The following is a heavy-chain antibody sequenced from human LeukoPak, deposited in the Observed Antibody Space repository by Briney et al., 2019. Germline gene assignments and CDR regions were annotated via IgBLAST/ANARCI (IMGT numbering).Heavy chain of an antibody. J-gene: IGHJ4*02. V-gene: IGHV3-30*04. CDR1: GFTFSTYA. D-gene: IGHD3-22*01. Sequence: GGSLRLSCAASGFTFSTYAMHWVRQAPGKGLEWVAVISYDGSSKYYADSVKGRFTISRDNSKNTLYLQMNSLRAEDTAVYYCAKASAMIVVVSKHFDYWGQGTLVTVSS. CDR3: AKASAMIVVVSKHFDY. CDR2: ISYDGSSK.